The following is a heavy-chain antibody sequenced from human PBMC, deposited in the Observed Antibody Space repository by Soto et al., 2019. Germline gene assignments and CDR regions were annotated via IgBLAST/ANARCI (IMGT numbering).Heavy chain of an antibody. V-gene: IGHV3-21*04. J-gene: IGHJ4*02. CDR3: ARESEDLTSNFDY. Sequence: LRLSCAASGFTFTRYSMNWVRQAPGKGLEWVSSISSTTNYIYYGDSMKGRFTISRDNGKNSLYLEIHSLRAEDTAVYYCARESEDLTSNFDYWGQGTLVTVSS. CDR1: GFTFTRYS. CDR2: ISSTTNYI.